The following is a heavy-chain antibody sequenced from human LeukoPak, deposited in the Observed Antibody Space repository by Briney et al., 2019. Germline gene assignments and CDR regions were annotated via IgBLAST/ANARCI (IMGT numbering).Heavy chain of an antibody. V-gene: IGHV4-39*07. CDR3: ARRGTYSSSSGWFDP. CDR1: GGSISSSSYY. Sequence: SETLSLTCTVSGGSISSSSYYWGWIRQPPGKGLEWIGSIYYSGSTYYNPSLKSRVTISVDTSKNQFSLKLSSVTAADTAVYYCARRGTYSSSSGWFDPWGQGTLATVSS. D-gene: IGHD6-6*01. J-gene: IGHJ5*02. CDR2: IYYSGST.